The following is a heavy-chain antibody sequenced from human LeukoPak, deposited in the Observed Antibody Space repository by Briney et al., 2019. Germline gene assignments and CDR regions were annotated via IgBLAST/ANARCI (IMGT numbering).Heavy chain of an antibody. J-gene: IGHJ5*02. CDR1: GGSFSGYY. D-gene: IGHD3-3*01. CDR3: ARRGVRLGWFDP. CDR2: INHSGST. V-gene: IGHV4-34*01. Sequence: PSETLSLTCAVYGGSFSGYYWSWIRQPPGKGLEWIGEINHSGSTNYNPSLKSRVTISVDKSKNQFSLKLRSVTAADTAVYQFARRGVRLGWFDPWGQGTLVTVSS.